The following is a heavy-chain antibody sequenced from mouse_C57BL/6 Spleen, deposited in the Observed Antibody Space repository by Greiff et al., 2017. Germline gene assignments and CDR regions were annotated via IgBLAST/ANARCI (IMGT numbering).Heavy chain of an antibody. CDR1: GYTFTSYW. V-gene: IGHV1-64*01. Sequence: VQLQQPGAELVKPGASVKLSCKASGYTFTSYWMHWVKQRPGQGLEWIGMIHPNSGSTNYNEKFKSKATLTVDKSSSTAYMQLSSLTSEDSAVYYGARWTTIPYYFDYWGQGTTLTVSS. J-gene: IGHJ2*01. CDR3: ARWTTIPYYFDY. D-gene: IGHD2-1*01. CDR2: IHPNSGST.